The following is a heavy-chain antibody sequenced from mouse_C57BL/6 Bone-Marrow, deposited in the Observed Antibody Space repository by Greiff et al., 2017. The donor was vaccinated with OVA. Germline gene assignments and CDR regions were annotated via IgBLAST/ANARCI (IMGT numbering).Heavy chain of an antibody. Sequence: VQLQQPGAELVRPGSSVKLSCKASGYTFTSYWMHWVKQRPIQGLEWIGNIDPSDSETHYNQKFKDKATLTVDKSSSTAYMQLSSLTSEDSAVYYCANYYGSSPFAYGGQGTLVTVSA. V-gene: IGHV1-52*01. J-gene: IGHJ3*01. D-gene: IGHD1-1*01. CDR3: ANYYGSSPFAY. CDR1: GYTFTSYW. CDR2: IDPSDSET.